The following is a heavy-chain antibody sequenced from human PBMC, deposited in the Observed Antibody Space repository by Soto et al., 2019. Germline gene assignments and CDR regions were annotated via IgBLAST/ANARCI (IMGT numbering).Heavy chain of an antibody. V-gene: IGHV1-2*02. CDR1: GYTFTGYY. D-gene: IGHD5-18*01. J-gene: IGHJ6*04. Sequence: ASVKVSCKASGYTFTGYYMHWVRQAPGQGLEWMGWINPNSGGTNYAQKFQGRVTMTRDTSISTAYMELSRLRSDDTAVYYCAREQLWLTGMDVWGKGTKVTVSS. CDR3: AREQLWLTGMDV. CDR2: INPNSGGT.